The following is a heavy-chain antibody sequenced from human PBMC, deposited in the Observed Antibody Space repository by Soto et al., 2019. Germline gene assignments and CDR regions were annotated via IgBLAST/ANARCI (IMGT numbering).Heavy chain of an antibody. CDR3: ARSQGGSSSLDIYYYYYYGMDV. CDR1: GGTLSTYA. Sequence: QVQLVQSGAEVKKPGSSVKVSCKAPGGTLSTYAISWVRQAPGQGLEWMGGVIPIFGTPKYAQKFQGRVTITADESTSTGYMELRSPRSEDTAVYYCARSQGGSSSLDIYYYYYYGMDVWGQGTTVTVSS. V-gene: IGHV1-69*01. CDR2: VIPIFGTP. J-gene: IGHJ6*02. D-gene: IGHD2-15*01.